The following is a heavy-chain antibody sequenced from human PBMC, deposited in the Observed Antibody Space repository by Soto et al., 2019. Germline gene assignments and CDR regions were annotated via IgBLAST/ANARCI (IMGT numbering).Heavy chain of an antibody. CDR2: INHSGST. Sequence: SETLSLTCAVYGGSFSGYYWSWIRQPPGKGLEWIGEINHSGSTNYNPSLKSRVTISVDTSKNQFSLKLSSVTAADTAVYYCARAGRITMVRGRVAKRLFDPRGQGTLVTVSS. J-gene: IGHJ5*02. V-gene: IGHV4-34*01. CDR1: GGSFSGYY. D-gene: IGHD3-10*01. CDR3: ARAGRITMVRGRVAKRLFDP.